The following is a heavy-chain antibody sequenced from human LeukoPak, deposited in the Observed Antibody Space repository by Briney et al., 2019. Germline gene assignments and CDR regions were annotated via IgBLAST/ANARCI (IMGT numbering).Heavy chain of an antibody. Sequence: GASVKVSCKASGYTFTDYYMHWVRQAPGQGLEWVGRINPKSGGTNYAQKFQGRVTLTRDTSISTAYMELSSLRSEDTAVYYCARVVINNYYYGMDVWGQGTTVTVSS. J-gene: IGHJ6*02. CDR2: INPKSGGT. D-gene: IGHD3-22*01. CDR3: ARVVINNYYYGMDV. CDR1: GYTFTDYY. V-gene: IGHV1-2*06.